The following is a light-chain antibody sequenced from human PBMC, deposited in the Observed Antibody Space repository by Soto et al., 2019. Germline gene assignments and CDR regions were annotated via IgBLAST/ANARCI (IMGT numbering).Light chain of an antibody. CDR1: QSISSW. CDR3: QQYNSYSTT. V-gene: IGKV1-5*03. CDR2: KAS. Sequence: DIQMTQSPSTLSASVGDRVTITCRASQSISSWLAWYQQKPGKAPKLLIYKASSLESGVPSRCSGSGSGTEFTLTISSLQPDDFATYYCQQYNSYSTTFGQGTKVEIK. J-gene: IGKJ1*01.